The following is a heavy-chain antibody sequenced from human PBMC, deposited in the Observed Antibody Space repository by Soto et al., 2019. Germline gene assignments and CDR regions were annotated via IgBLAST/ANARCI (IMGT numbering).Heavy chain of an antibody. CDR3: AREGYCSGGSCYTPPYCDY. J-gene: IGHJ4*02. D-gene: IGHD2-15*01. V-gene: IGHV1-69*08. CDR2: IIPILGIA. Sequence: QVQLVQSGAEVKKPGSSVKVSCKASGGTFSSYTISWVRQAPGQGLEWMGRIIPILGIANYAQKFQGRVTITADKTTGTAYMELSSLRSEDTAVYYCAREGYCSGGSCYTPPYCDYWGQGTLVTVSS. CDR1: GGTFSSYT.